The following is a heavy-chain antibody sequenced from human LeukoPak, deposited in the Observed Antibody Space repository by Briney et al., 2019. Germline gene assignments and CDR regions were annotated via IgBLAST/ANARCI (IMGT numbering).Heavy chain of an antibody. CDR3: ARRHLMTTMTTYALDI. CDR1: GGSISSGSYY. Sequence: SETLSLTCTVSGGSISSGSYYWSWIRQPPGKGLEWIGYISSSGNTNYNPSLKSRVTISVDTSKNQFSLKLSSVTAADTAVYYCARRHLMTTMTTYALDIWGQGTMVTVSS. D-gene: IGHD4-17*01. CDR2: ISSSGNT. V-gene: IGHV4-61*01. J-gene: IGHJ3*02.